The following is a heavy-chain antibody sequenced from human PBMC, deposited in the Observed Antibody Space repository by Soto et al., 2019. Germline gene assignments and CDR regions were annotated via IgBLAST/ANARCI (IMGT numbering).Heavy chain of an antibody. V-gene: IGHV3-30*18. CDR1: GFTFSTFA. D-gene: IGHD2-2*01. CDR3: AKQIGYCSSTTCRDYYYGMDV. J-gene: IGHJ6*01. CDR2: ISYDGSNK. Sequence: QVQLVESGGGVVQPGRSLRLSCAASGFTFSTFAMHWVRQAPGKGLEWVAVISYDGSNKFYADSVKGRFSISRDNPRNTLYLQMNSLRAEDTAVYYCAKQIGYCSSTTCRDYYYGMDVW.